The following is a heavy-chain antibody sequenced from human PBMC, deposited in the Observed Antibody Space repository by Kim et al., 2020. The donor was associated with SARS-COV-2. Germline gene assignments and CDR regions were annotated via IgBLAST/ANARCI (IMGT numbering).Heavy chain of an antibody. CDR3: ARGYDSSGYYYLITPGETGPFDY. D-gene: IGHD3-22*01. Sequence: SETLSLTCTVSGGSISSSSYYWGWIRQPPGKGLEWIGSIYYSGSTYYNPSLKSRVTISVDTSKNQFSLKLSSVTAADTAVYYCARGYDSSGYYYLITPGETGPFDYWGQGTLVTVSS. CDR1: GGSISSSSYY. J-gene: IGHJ4*02. V-gene: IGHV4-39*01. CDR2: IYYSGST.